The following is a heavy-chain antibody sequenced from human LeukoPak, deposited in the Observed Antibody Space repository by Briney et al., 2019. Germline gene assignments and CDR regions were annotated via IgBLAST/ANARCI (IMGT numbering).Heavy chain of an antibody. D-gene: IGHD6-13*01. CDR1: GFTFSDYT. Sequence: PGGSLRLSCAASGFTFSDYTMNWVRQAPGRGLEWVSSITGSSSYIFYADSVKGRFTISRDNAYNSLYLQMNSLSAEDTAVYYCARDPSSTWANFDYWGQGTLVTVSS. CDR3: ARDPSSTWANFDY. CDR2: ITGSSSYI. V-gene: IGHV3-21*06. J-gene: IGHJ4*02.